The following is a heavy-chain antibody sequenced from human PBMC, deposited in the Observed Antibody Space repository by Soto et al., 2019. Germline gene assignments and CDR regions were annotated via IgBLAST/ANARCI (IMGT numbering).Heavy chain of an antibody. D-gene: IGHD4-17*01. CDR2: LSVSGGST. Sequence: PGGALRRSCVASGLSFSSYAMSLVGPTPGEGIEWGSALSVSGGSTSDADAVKGRFTISRDNSKNTRCLQITSCRSEASAAYYCAKGQGLRSNYYGMGVWRQGSTVTVSS. V-gene: IGHV3-23*01. CDR1: GLSFSSYA. CDR3: AKGQGLRSNYYGMGV. J-gene: IGHJ6*02.